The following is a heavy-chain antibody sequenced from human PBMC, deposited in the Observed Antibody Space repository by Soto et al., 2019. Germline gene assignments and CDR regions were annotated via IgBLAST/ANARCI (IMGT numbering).Heavy chain of an antibody. Sequence: QVQLVQSGAEVKKPGASVKLSCKASGYILTSYYMHWVRQAPGQGLEWMGIINPSIGNTSYARRFQGGGTRTRDTSTSTVYMALGSLRSEDTAGYYCARERWRQYNWFDPWGQGTLVTVSS. CDR2: INPSIGNT. V-gene: IGHV1-46*01. CDR3: ARERWRQYNWFDP. J-gene: IGHJ5*02. CDR1: GYILTSYY.